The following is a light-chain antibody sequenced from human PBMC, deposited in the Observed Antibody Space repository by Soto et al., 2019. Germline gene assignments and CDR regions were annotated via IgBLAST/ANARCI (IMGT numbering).Light chain of an antibody. Sequence: EDVLTQSPGTLSLSPGERAALSCRASQSVYKNYLAWYQQKPGQAPRLLIYSASSCPAGIPDRFSGSGSGTDFTLTITRLEPEDFAVYYCQQYGKSPFTFGPGTKVDIK. J-gene: IGKJ3*01. CDR2: SAS. CDR3: QQYGKSPFT. CDR1: QSVYKNY. V-gene: IGKV3-20*01.